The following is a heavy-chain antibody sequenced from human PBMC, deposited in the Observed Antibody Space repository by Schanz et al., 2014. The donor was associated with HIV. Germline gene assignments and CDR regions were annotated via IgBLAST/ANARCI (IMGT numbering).Heavy chain of an antibody. CDR3: AREKMDTGGLDV. J-gene: IGHJ6*02. V-gene: IGHV1-46*01. Sequence: QAQLVQSGAEVKKPGASVKVSCKASGYSFISNFIHWVRQAPGQGLQWMGGINNNGGGTSDTLQGRVIITRDTSTRTVYMYLSNLRFEDSAVYYCAREKMDTGGLDVWGQGTTVTVSS. CDR1: GYSFISNF. CDR2: INNNGGGT.